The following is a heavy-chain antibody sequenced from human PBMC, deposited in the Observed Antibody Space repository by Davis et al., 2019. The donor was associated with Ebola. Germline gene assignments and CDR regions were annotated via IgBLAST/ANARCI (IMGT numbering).Heavy chain of an antibody. J-gene: IGHJ2*01. D-gene: IGHD3-22*01. V-gene: IGHV5-10-1*01. Sequence: KVSCKGSGYSFTSYWIGWVRQMPGKGLEWMGRIDPSDSYTNYSPSFQGHVTISADKSISTAYLQWSSLKASDTAMYYCARVGGYYGDYWYFDLWGRGTLVTVSS. CDR2: IDPSDSYT. CDR1: GYSFTSYW. CDR3: ARVGGYYGDYWYFDL.